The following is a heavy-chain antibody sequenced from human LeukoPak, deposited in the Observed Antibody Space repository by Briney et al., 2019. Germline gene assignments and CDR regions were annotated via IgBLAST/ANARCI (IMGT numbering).Heavy chain of an antibody. CDR2: IRGKTDGGTT. Sequence: GGSLRLSCAASGFTFSIAWMSWVRQAPGKGLECVGRIRGKTDGGTTDYAAPVKGRFTISRDDSKNTLYPQMNSLKTEDTAVYYCTTDLGYYDSSGYPYWGQGTLVTVSS. CDR3: TTDLGYYDSSGYPY. J-gene: IGHJ4*02. CDR1: GFTFSIAW. D-gene: IGHD3-22*01. V-gene: IGHV3-15*01.